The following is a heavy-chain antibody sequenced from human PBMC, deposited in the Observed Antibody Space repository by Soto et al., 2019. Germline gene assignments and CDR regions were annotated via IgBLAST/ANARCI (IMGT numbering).Heavy chain of an antibody. CDR1: GGSISSYY. D-gene: IGHD3-3*01. CDR3: ASYDFWSGYYDY. Sequence: SETLSLTCTVSGGSISSYYWSWIRQPPGKGLEWIGYIYYSGSTNYNPSLKSRVTISVDTSKNQFSLKLSSVTAADTAVYYCASYDFWSGYYDYWGQGTLVTVSS. V-gene: IGHV4-59*08. J-gene: IGHJ4*02. CDR2: IYYSGST.